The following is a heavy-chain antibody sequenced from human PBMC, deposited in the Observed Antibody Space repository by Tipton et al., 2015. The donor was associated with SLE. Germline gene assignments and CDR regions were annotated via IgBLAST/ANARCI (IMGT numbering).Heavy chain of an antibody. V-gene: IGHV4-59*11. CDR1: GGSISSHY. J-gene: IGHJ3*02. Sequence: TLSLTCTVSGGSISSHYWSWIRRPPGKGLEWIGYIYYSGSTNYNPSLKSRVTISVDTSKNQFSLKLSSVTAADTAVYYCARDPEYYYDSSGYFRDAFDIWGQGTMVTVSS. CDR3: ARDPEYYYDSSGYFRDAFDI. CDR2: IYYSGST. D-gene: IGHD3-22*01.